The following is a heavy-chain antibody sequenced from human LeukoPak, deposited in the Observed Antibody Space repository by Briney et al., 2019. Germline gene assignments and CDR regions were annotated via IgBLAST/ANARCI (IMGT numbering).Heavy chain of an antibody. D-gene: IGHD3-16*02. CDR3: ARVAAYDYVWGSYRYFDY. CDR2: IYYSGST. Sequence: SETLSLTCTVSGGSISSYYWSWIRQPPGKGLEWIGYIYYSGSTNYNPSLKSRVTISVDTSKNQFSLKLSSVTAADTAVYYCARVAAYDYVWGSYRYFDYWGQGTLVTVSS. J-gene: IGHJ4*02. CDR1: GGSISSYY. V-gene: IGHV4-59*08.